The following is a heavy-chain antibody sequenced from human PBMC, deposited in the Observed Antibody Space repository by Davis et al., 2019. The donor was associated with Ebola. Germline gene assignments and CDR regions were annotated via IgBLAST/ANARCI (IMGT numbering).Heavy chain of an antibody. D-gene: IGHD6-6*01. J-gene: IGHJ4*02. CDR1: GFIFSSYT. Sequence: GESLKISCAASGFIFSSYTMNWVRQAPGKGLEWVSSISVSSGYIYYADSVKGRFTISRDNAKNSLYLQMNSLRAEDTAVYYCLSGSSSGSSVAYWGQGTLVTVSS. CDR3: LSGSSSGSSVAY. V-gene: IGHV3-21*01. CDR2: ISVSSGYI.